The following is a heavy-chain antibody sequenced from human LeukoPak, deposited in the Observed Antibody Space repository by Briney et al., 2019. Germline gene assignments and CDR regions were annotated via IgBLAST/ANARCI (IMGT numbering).Heavy chain of an antibody. CDR2: IYTSGST. J-gene: IGHJ4*02. CDR3: ARSVGCSSTSCQGIVVVAATAFDY. Sequence: SQTLSLTCTVSGGSISSRSYYWSWIRQPAGKGLEWIGRIYTSGSTNYNPSLKRRVTISVDTSQNQFSLKLSSVTAADTAVYYCARSVGCSSTSCQGIVVVAATAFDYGGQGTLVSVSS. V-gene: IGHV4-61*02. CDR1: GGSISSRSYY. D-gene: IGHD2-15*01.